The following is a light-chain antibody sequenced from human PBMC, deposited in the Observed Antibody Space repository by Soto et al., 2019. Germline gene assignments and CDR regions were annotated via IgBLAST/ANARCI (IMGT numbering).Light chain of an antibody. CDR1: QSVSSSY. CDR3: QQYGSSPYT. Sequence: EIVLTQSPGTLSLSPGEGATLSCRASQSVSSSYLAWYQQKPGQAPRLLIYGASSRATGIPDRFSGSGSGTDFTLTIRRLEPEDFAVYYCQQYGSSPYTFGQGTKLEIK. CDR2: GAS. V-gene: IGKV3-20*01. J-gene: IGKJ2*01.